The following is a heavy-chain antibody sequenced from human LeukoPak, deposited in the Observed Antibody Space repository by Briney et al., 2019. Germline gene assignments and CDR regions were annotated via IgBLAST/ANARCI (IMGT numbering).Heavy chain of an antibody. V-gene: IGHV4-61*02. Sequence: PSQTLSLTCTVPGGSISSGSYYWSWIRQPARKGLEWIGRIYTSGSTNYNPSLKSRVTISVDTSKNQFSLKLSSVTAADTAVYYCARGGDYFDYWGQGTLVTVSS. CDR3: ARGGDYFDY. CDR1: GGSISSGSYY. J-gene: IGHJ4*02. CDR2: IYTSGST.